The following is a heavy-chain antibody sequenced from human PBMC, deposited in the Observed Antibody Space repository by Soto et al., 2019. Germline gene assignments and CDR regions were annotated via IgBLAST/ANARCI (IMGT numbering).Heavy chain of an antibody. CDR2: IYYSGST. CDR1: GDSISNYF. D-gene: IGHD2-21*02. Sequence: QVQLQESGPGLVKPSETLSLTCTVSGDSISNYFWSWIRQPPGKGLEWIGYIYYSGSTNYNPSLKSRVTXSXXXSXXQFSLKLSSVTAADTAVYYCARVGYCGGDCSFPDYWGQGTLVTVSS. J-gene: IGHJ4*02. CDR3: ARVGYCGGDCSFPDY. V-gene: IGHV4-59*01.